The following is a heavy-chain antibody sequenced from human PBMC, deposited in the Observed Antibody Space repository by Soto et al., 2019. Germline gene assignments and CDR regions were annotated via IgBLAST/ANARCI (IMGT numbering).Heavy chain of an antibody. Sequence: SETLSLTCTVSDDSIYTYYWSWIRQPAGKGLEWIGRIYTNGSTNSKPSLRSRLTMSVDRSKHQLSLKLSSVTAADTAVYYCARDRTVDYVDYYFDYWGRGTLVTVSS. V-gene: IGHV4-4*07. D-gene: IGHD4-17*01. CDR2: IYTNGST. CDR1: DDSIYTYY. CDR3: ARDRTVDYVDYYFDY. J-gene: IGHJ4*02.